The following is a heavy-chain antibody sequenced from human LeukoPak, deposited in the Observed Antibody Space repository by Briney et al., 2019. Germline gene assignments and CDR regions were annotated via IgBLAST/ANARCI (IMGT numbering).Heavy chain of an antibody. CDR2: INAGNGNT. CDR1: GYTFTSYA. J-gene: IGHJ4*02. V-gene: IGHV1-3*01. Sequence: ASVKVSCKASGYTFTSYAMHWVRQAPGQRLEWMGWINAGNGNTKYSQKFQGRVTITRDTSASTAYMELSSLRSEDTAVYYCAREGQGYYGDYDQSLSFDYWGQGTLVTVSS. D-gene: IGHD4-17*01. CDR3: AREGQGYYGDYDQSLSFDY.